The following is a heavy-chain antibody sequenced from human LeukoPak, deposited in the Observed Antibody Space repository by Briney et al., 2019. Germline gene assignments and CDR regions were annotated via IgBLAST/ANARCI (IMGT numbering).Heavy chain of an antibody. CDR1: GISVRGSY. Sequence: GGSLRLSCEVSGISVRGSYMSWVRQAPGKGLEWVSVIYSGDRTYYAESVKGRLTISRDTSKNTLYLQMNNLRADDTARYYCTRDLTGTTWSENDYWGQGTLVTISS. D-gene: IGHD6-13*01. J-gene: IGHJ4*02. CDR3: TRDLTGTTWSENDY. CDR2: IYSGDRT. V-gene: IGHV3-53*01.